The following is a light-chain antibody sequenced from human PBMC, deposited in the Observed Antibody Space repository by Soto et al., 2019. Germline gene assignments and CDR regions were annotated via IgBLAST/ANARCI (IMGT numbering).Light chain of an antibody. CDR2: DAS. V-gene: IGKV3-20*01. J-gene: IGKJ2*03. Sequence: IVLTQSPGTLSLSPGERATLSCRASQSLGTDYLAWYQQKPGQAPRLLIYDASRRATGIPVRFSGSGSGADFTLTISTLEPEDFAVYYCQQYAYSPPHGFGQGTKVDIK. CDR3: QQYAYSPPHG. CDR1: QSLGTDY.